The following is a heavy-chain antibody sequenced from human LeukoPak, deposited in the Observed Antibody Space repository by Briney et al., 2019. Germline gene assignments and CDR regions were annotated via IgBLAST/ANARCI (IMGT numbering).Heavy chain of an antibody. D-gene: IGHD2-8*02. J-gene: IGHJ3*02. CDR3: ARIKPGPIGGAFDI. V-gene: IGHV4-39*01. CDR2: IYYSGST. CDR1: GGSISSSSYY. Sequence: SETLSLTCTVSGGSISSSSYYWGWIRQPPGKGLEWIGSIYYSGSTYYNPSLKSRVTISVDTSKNQFSLKLSSVTAADTAVYYCARIKPGPIGGAFDIWGQGTMVTVSS.